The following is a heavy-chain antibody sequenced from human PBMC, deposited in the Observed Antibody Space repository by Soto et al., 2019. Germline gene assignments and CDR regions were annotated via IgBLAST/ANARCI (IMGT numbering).Heavy chain of an antibody. D-gene: IGHD3-22*01. Sequence: QVQLVESGGGVVQPGRSLRLSCAASGFTFNSYGMHWVRQAPGKGLEWVAIISYDGSNKYYADAVTGRFTISRDNSKNTLYLQMNSLRDEDTAVYYCAKDLMGGRSGYHYGGDHWGQGTLVAVSS. J-gene: IGHJ4*02. CDR2: ISYDGSNK. CDR1: GFTFNSYG. CDR3: AKDLMGGRSGYHYGGDH. V-gene: IGHV3-30*18.